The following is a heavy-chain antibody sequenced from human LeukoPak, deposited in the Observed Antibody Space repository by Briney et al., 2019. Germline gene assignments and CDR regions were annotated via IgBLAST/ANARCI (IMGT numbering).Heavy chain of an antibody. V-gene: IGHV4-4*02. Sequence: SGTLSLTCAVSGGSISSSNWWSWVRQPPGKGLEWIGEIYHSGSTNYNPSLKSRVTISIDTSKNQFSLKLSSVTAADTAVYYCARDRLGIPPDYWGQGTLVTVSS. CDR3: ARDRLGIPPDY. CDR1: GGSISSSNW. CDR2: IYHSGST. D-gene: IGHD3-10*01. J-gene: IGHJ4*02.